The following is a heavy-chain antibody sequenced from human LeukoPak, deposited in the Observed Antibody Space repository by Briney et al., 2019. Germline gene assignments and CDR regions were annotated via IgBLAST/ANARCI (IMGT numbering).Heavy chain of an antibody. Sequence: GGSLRLSSADSRVSFNTYIMSCVRQTPEKGLWWVSIVSRTSESTFYADSVKGRFTISRDNAKNSLYLQMNGLRADDTATYYCASGATDTTRWFDPWGQGTLVTVSS. V-gene: IGHV3-21*01. J-gene: IGHJ5*02. CDR2: VSRTSEST. CDR1: RVSFNTYI. CDR3: ASGATDTTRWFDP. D-gene: IGHD1-7*01.